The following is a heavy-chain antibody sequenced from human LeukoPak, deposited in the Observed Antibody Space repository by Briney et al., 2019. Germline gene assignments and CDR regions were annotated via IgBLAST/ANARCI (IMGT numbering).Heavy chain of an antibody. CDR3: ARGNSSRGYSYGPSTYGMDV. CDR2: INHSGST. D-gene: IGHD5-18*01. CDR1: GGSFSGYY. V-gene: IGHV4-34*01. Sequence: SETLSLTCAVYGGSFSGYYWSWIRQPPGKGLEWIGEINHSGSTNYNPSLKSRVTISVDTSKNQFSLKLSSVTAADTAVHYCARGNSSRGYSYGPSTYGMDVWGQGTTVTVSS. J-gene: IGHJ6*02.